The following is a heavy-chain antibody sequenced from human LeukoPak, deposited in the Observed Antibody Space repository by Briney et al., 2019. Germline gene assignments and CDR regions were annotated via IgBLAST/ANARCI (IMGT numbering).Heavy chain of an antibody. Sequence: PSETLSLTCTVSGGSISDYYRGWIRQPPGKGLEWIGYFYNSGSSAYNPSLKSRVTISVDTSKEQFSLKVNSVTAADTAVYYCTRGAGWLIDYWGQGILVTVSS. J-gene: IGHJ4*02. CDR3: TRGAGWLIDY. D-gene: IGHD3-16*01. CDR2: FYNSGSS. V-gene: IGHV4-59*01. CDR1: GGSISDYY.